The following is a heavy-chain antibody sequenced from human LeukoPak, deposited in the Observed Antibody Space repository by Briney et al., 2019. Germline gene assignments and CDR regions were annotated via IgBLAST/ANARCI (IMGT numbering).Heavy chain of an antibody. V-gene: IGHV1-18*04. Sequence: ASVKVSCKASGYTFTNYGISWVRQAPGQGLEWMGWISAYNGNTNYAQKLQGRVTMTTDTSTSTAYMELRSLRSDDTAVYYCARNPRGVVPATREFDPWGQGTLVTVSS. CDR2: ISAYNGNT. J-gene: IGHJ5*02. D-gene: IGHD2-2*01. CDR3: ARNPRGVVPATREFDP. CDR1: GYTFTNYG.